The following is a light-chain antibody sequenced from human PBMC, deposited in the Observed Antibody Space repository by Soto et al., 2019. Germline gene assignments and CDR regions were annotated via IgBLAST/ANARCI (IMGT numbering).Light chain of an antibody. Sequence: EIVLTQSPATLSLSPGERATLSCRARQSVSSSLAWYQQKPGQAPRLLIYDASNRATGIPARFSGSGSGTDFTLSISSLEPEDFAVYYCQQRSNWPPITFGQGTRREIK. CDR1: QSVSSS. V-gene: IGKV3-11*01. CDR2: DAS. J-gene: IGKJ5*01. CDR3: QQRSNWPPIT.